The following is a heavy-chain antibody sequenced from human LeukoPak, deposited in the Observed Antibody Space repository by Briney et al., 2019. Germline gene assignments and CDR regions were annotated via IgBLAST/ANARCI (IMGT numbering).Heavy chain of an antibody. J-gene: IGHJ3*02. V-gene: IGHV1-45*02. CDR1: GYTFTYRY. Sequence: SSVKVSCKASGYTFTYRYLHWVRQAPGQALEWMGWITPFNGNTNYAQKFQDRVTITRDRSMSTAYMELSSLRSEDTAMYYCASRGHCSSTSCYDGAFDIWGQGTMVTVSS. D-gene: IGHD2-2*01. CDR2: ITPFNGNT. CDR3: ASRGHCSSTSCYDGAFDI.